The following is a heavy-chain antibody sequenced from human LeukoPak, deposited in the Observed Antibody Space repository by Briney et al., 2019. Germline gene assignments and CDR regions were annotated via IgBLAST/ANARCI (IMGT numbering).Heavy chain of an antibody. Sequence: QTGGSLRLSCAASGLTFSSYGMSWVRQAPGRGLEWVSAISGSGGSTYYADSVKGRFTISRDNSKNTLYLQMNSLRAEDTAVYYCAKDPGGLNPFDYWGQGTLVTVSS. CDR2: ISGSGGST. J-gene: IGHJ4*02. CDR3: AKDPGGLNPFDY. V-gene: IGHV3-23*01. CDR1: GLTFSSYG. D-gene: IGHD3-16*01.